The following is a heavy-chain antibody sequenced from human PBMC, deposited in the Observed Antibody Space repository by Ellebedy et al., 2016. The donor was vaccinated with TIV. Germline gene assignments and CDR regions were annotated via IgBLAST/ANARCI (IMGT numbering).Heavy chain of an antibody. J-gene: IGHJ4*02. CDR1: GFTFNTYA. D-gene: IGHD5-24*01. V-gene: IGHV3-23*01. CDR2: ITGSGGST. Sequence: GESLKISCAASGFTFNTYAMSWVRQAPGKGLEWVSAITGSGGSTDYADSVKGRFTISRDNSKNTLYLQVNSLRPEDTARYYCARGWDGHALYYIDYWGQGTLVTVSS. CDR3: ARGWDGHALYYIDY.